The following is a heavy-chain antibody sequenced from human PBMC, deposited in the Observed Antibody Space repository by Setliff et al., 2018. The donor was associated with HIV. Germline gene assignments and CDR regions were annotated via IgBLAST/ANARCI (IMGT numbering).Heavy chain of an antibody. Sequence: ETLSLTCTVSGYSISSTSWMHWVRQAPGKGLVWVSTINSDGSTTTYADSVKGRFTISRDNAKNTLYLQMNSLRGEDTAVYYCHCFMAGWGKGTTVTVSS. CDR3: HCFMAG. CDR1: GYSISSTSW. J-gene: IGHJ6*03. CDR2: INSDGSTT. V-gene: IGHV3-74*03.